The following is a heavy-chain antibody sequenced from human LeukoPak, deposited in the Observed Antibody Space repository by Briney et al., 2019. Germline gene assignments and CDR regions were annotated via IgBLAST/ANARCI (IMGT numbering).Heavy chain of an antibody. CDR1: GFTFRTYA. V-gene: IGHV3-11*01. Sequence: PGGSLRLSCVASGFTFRTYAMSWVRQAPGKGLEWVSYISSSGSTIYYADSVKGRFTISRDNAKNSLYLQMNSLRAEDTAVYYCARARRVGAAAFDIWGQGTMVTVSS. D-gene: IGHD6-25*01. CDR2: ISSSGSTI. J-gene: IGHJ3*02. CDR3: ARARRVGAAAFDI.